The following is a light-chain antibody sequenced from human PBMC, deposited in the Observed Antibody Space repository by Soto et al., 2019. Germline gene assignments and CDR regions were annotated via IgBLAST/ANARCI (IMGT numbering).Light chain of an antibody. Sequence: QSVLTQPASVSGSPGQSIIISCTGTSSDVGGYEFVSWYQQHPGKAPKLMIYEVSNRPSGVSNRFSGSKSGNTASLTISGLQAEDEADYYCSSYTSSTRVVFGGGTKLTVL. CDR2: EVS. CDR3: SSYTSSTRVV. V-gene: IGLV2-14*01. CDR1: SSDVGGYEF. J-gene: IGLJ2*01.